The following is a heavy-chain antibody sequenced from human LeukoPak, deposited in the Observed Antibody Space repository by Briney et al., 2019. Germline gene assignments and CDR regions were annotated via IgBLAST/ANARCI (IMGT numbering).Heavy chain of an antibody. CDR3: VRGVGGDSRFDP. CDR1: GFTFSSYW. V-gene: IGHV3-74*01. J-gene: IGHJ5*02. CDR2: INSDGSST. D-gene: IGHD1-26*01. Sequence: GGSLRLSCAASGFTFSSYWMHWVRQAPGKGLVWVSRINSDGSSTRYADSVKGRFTISRDNAKDTLYLQMNSLRAEDTAVYYCVRGVGGDSRFDPWGQGTLVTVSS.